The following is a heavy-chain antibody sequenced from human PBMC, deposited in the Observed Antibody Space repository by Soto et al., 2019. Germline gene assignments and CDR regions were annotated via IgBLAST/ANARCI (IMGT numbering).Heavy chain of an antibody. V-gene: IGHV4-59*01. D-gene: IGHD2-21*02. Sequence: SETLSLTCTVSGCSISSYYWSWIRQPPGKGLEWIGYMYNTGSTIYNPSLKSRVTISVDTSKNQFSMKLNSVTAADTAVYYCARDLWGYCGADCYPLDVWGQGTTVTVS. CDR3: ARDLWGYCGADCYPLDV. CDR1: GCSISSYY. CDR2: MYNTGST. J-gene: IGHJ6*02.